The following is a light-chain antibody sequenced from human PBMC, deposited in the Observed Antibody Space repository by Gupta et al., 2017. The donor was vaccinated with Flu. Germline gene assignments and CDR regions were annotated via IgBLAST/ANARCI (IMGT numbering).Light chain of an antibody. CDR2: TDY. CDR3: TAWADSLVLWV. J-gene: IGLJ3*02. Sequence: VYWYQHLPGTAPKLLICTDYQPPSGVSDRFSGLKPGTSASLAISGLRSVDEGDYYCTAWADSLVLWVFGGGATLTIL. V-gene: IGLV1-47*01.